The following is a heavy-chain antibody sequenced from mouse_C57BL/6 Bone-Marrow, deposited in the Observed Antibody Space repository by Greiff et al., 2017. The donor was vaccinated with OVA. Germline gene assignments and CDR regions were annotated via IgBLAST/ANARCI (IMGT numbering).Heavy chain of an antibody. D-gene: IGHD1-1*01. CDR2: ISSGSSTI. CDR1: GFTFSDYG. V-gene: IGHV5-17*01. J-gene: IGHJ1*03. Sequence: EVQLVESGGGLVKPGGSLKLSCAASGFTFSDYGMHWVRQAPEKGLEWVVYISSGSSTIYYADTVKGRFTISRDNAKNTLFLQMTSLRAEDTAMYYCARCDYGSSYFYWYFDVWGTGTTVTVSS. CDR3: ARCDYGSSYFYWYFDV.